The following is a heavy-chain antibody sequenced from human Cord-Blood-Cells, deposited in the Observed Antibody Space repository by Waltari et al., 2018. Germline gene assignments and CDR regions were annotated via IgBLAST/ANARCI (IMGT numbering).Heavy chain of an antibody. D-gene: IGHD2-21*02. CDR2: INHSGST. Sequence: QVQLQQWGAGLLKPSETLSLTCAVYGGSFSGYYWSWIRQPPGKGLEWIGEINHSGSTNYNPSLKSRVTMSVDTSKNQFSLKLSSVTAADTAVYYCARVVVTAIPDYWGQGTLVTVSS. CDR1: GGSFSGYY. CDR3: ARVVVTAIPDY. V-gene: IGHV4-34*01. J-gene: IGHJ4*02.